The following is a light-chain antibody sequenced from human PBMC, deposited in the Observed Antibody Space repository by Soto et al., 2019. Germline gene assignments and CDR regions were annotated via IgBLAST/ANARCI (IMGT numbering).Light chain of an antibody. CDR1: QSVSSH. J-gene: IGKJ5*01. V-gene: IGKV3-11*01. Sequence: EIVLTQSPATLSLSPGERATLSCRASQSVSSHLAWYQQKPGQPPRLLIYHASNRAAGIPARFSGSGSGTDFTLTISSLEPEDFAVYYCQQRRNWQVTFGQGTRLEIK. CDR3: QQRRNWQVT. CDR2: HAS.